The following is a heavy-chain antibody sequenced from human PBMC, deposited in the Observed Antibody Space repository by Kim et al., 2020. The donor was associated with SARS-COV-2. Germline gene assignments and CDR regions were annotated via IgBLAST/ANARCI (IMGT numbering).Heavy chain of an antibody. D-gene: IGHD6-13*01. CDR2: IRSKAYGGTT. V-gene: IGHV3-49*03. CDR3: SAAAGYNWFDP. CDR1: GFTFGDYA. J-gene: IGHJ5*02. Sequence: GGSLRLSCTASGFTFGDYAMSWFRQAPGKGLEWVGFIRSKAYGGTTEYAASVKGRFTISRDDSKSIAYLQMNSLKTEDTAVYYCSAAAGYNWFDPWGQGTLVTVSS.